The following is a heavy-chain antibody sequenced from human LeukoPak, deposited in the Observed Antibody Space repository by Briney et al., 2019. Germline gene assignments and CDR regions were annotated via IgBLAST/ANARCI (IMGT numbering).Heavy chain of an antibody. V-gene: IGHV3-74*01. D-gene: IGHD6-6*01. CDR2: INGDGSST. Sequence: GGSLRLSCAASGFTFSSYWMHWVRQAPGKGLVWVSRINGDGSSTSYADSVKGRLTISRDNAKNTLYLQMNSLRGEDTAVYYCARRYSSSYRIDYWGQGTLVTVSS. CDR3: ARRYSSSYRIDY. CDR1: GFTFSSYW. J-gene: IGHJ4*02.